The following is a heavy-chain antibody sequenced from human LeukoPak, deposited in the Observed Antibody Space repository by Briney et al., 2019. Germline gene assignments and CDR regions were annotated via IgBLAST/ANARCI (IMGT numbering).Heavy chain of an antibody. V-gene: IGHV1-8*03. D-gene: IGHD5-18*01. CDR1: GYTFTSYD. J-gene: IGHJ1*01. Sequence: ASVKVSCKASGYTFTSYDINWLRQATGQGLEWMGWMNPNSGNTGYAQKFQGRVTITRNTSISTAYMELSSLRSEDTAVYYCARSAKFTRSYGSLEYFQHWGQGTLVTVSS. CDR3: ARSAKFTRSYGSLEYFQH. CDR2: MNPNSGNT.